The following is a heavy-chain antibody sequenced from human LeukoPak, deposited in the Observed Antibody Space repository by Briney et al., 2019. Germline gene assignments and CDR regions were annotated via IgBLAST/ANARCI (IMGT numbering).Heavy chain of an antibody. Sequence: PGGSLRLSCTASGFPIDEYAMTWVRQAPGRGLEWLGFIRNHSYDETTQYAASVRGRFTISRDDSKSVTFLQMNSLKIEDAAVYFCTRDRRDGYNDEYFDLWGRGTLVSVSS. CDR2: IRNHSYDETT. J-gene: IGHJ2*01. V-gene: IGHV3-49*04. CDR1: GFPIDEYA. CDR3: TRDRRDGYNDEYFDL. D-gene: IGHD5-24*01.